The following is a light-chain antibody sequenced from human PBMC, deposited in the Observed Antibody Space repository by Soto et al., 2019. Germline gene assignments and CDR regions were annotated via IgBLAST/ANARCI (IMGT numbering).Light chain of an antibody. J-gene: IGLJ3*02. CDR3: SSYTRSSTWV. CDR2: EVS. CDR1: SSDVGAYNY. Sequence: QSALTQPPSASGSPGQSVTISCTGTSSDVGAYNYVSWYQQHPGKAPKLLIYEVSNRPSGISNRFSGSKSANTASLTISGLQAEDEADYYCSSYTRSSTWVFGGGTKLTVL. V-gene: IGLV2-14*01.